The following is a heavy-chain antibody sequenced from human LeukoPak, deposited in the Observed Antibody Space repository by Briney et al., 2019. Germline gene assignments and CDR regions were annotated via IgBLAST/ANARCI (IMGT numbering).Heavy chain of an antibody. V-gene: IGHV4-39*01. D-gene: IGHD3-3*01. Sequence: SETLSLTCSVSGGSISSSSYYWGWIRQPPGKGLEWIGSIFYSGSTYYNPSLKSRVTISVDTSKNQFSLKLSSVTAADTAVYYCASLISGVALYNWFDPWGQGTLVTVSS. CDR1: GGSISSSSYY. CDR3: ASLISGVALYNWFDP. J-gene: IGHJ5*02. CDR2: IFYSGST.